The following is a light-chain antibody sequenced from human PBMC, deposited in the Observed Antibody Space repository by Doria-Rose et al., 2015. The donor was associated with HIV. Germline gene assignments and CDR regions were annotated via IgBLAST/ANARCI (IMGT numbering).Light chain of an antibody. CDR3: QSYDSRLSVYV. CDR1: SSNIGAGFD. Sequence: QSVLTQPPPVSGAPGQRVAISCTGSSSNIGAGFDVNLYQQIPGTALKLLIHGNTNRPSGVPDRFSGSKSGTSASLAISGLRAEDEADYYCQSYDSRLSVYVFGTGTKVTVL. J-gene: IGLJ1*01. V-gene: IGLV1-40*01. CDR2: GNT.